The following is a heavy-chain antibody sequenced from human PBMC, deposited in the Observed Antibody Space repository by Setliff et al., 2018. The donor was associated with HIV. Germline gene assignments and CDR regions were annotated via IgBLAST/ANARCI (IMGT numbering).Heavy chain of an antibody. D-gene: IGHD4-17*01. J-gene: IGHJ4*02. CDR2: IIPIFGTA. CDR1: GGTFSSYA. CDR3: ATSDYGDRLDFDY. Sequence: ASVKVSCKASGGTFSSYAISWVRQAPGQGLEWMGGIIPIFGTANYAQKFQGRVTITTDESTSTAYMELSSLSSEDTAVYYCATSDYGDRLDFDYWGQGTLVTVSS. V-gene: IGHV1-69*05.